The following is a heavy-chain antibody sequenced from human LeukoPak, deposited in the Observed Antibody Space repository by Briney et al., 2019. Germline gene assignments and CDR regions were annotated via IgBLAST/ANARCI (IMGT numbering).Heavy chain of an antibody. CDR3: ARVTNIVGARPGGFDP. V-gene: IGHV1-69*05. CDR1: GGTFSSYA. Sequence: ASVKVSYNASGGTFSSYAISWVRQAPGQGLEWMGGIIPIFGTANYAQKFQGRITITTDESTSTAYMELSSLRSEDTAVYYCARVTNIVGARPGGFDPWGQGTLVTVSS. CDR2: IIPIFGTA. J-gene: IGHJ5*02. D-gene: IGHD1-26*01.